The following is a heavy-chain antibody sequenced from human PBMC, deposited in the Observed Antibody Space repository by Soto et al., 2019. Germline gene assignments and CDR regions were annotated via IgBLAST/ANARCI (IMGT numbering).Heavy chain of an antibody. Sequence: QVQLVQSGAEVKKPGSSVKVSCKASGGTFSSYAITWVRQAPGQGLEWMGGIIPIFGTANYAQKFQARVMIPEDESTSTAYLEFSSLRSEDTAVHYCARDRGPSSGYYPYWFDPWGQGTLVTVSS. V-gene: IGHV1-69*12. CDR1: GGTFSSYA. CDR2: IIPIFGTA. CDR3: ARDRGPSSGYYPYWFDP. D-gene: IGHD3-22*01. J-gene: IGHJ5*02.